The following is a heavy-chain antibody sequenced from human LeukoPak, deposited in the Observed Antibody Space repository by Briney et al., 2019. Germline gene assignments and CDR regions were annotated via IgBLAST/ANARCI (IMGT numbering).Heavy chain of an antibody. CDR3: ANEIRPNDY. Sequence: GGSLRLSCAASGFPFSSHAMWWVREAPGKGLKWVSSIDISGGAKFYADSVRGRYTISRDNSKNSLYMQITTLRVEDTALYYCANEIRPNDYWGQGTLVSVSS. D-gene: IGHD3-16*01. J-gene: IGHJ4*02. CDR1: GFPFSSHA. CDR2: IDISGGAK. V-gene: IGHV3-23*05.